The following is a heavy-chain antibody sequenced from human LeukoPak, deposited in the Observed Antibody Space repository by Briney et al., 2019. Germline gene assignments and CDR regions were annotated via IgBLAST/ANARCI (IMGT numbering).Heavy chain of an antibody. J-gene: IGHJ6*03. CDR3: ARYRVVIIRNYYYMDV. Sequence: GGSLRLSCAASGFTFSDYYMSWIRQAPGKGLEWVSYISSSGSTIYYADSVKGRFTISRDNAKNSLYLQMNSLRAEDTAVYYCARYRVVIIRNYYYMDVWGKGTTVTVSS. D-gene: IGHD3-3*01. CDR2: ISSSGSTI. CDR1: GFTFSDYY. V-gene: IGHV3-11*04.